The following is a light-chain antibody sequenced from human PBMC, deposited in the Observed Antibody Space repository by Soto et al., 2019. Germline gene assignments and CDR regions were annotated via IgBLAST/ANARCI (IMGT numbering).Light chain of an antibody. J-gene: IGLJ2*01. CDR1: SSNIGNNY. Sequence: QSVLTQPPSVSAAPGQKVTISCSGSSSNIGNNYVSWYQQLPGIAPKLLIYDNNKRPSGIPDRFSGSKSGTSATLGITGLQTGDEADYYCGTWDSSLSVVFGGGTQLTVL. V-gene: IGLV1-51*01. CDR3: GTWDSSLSVV. CDR2: DNN.